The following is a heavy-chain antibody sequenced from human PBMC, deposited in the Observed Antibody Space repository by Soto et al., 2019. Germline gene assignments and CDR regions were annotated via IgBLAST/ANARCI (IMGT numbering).Heavy chain of an antibody. V-gene: IGHV3-21*01. CDR1: GFTFVSYS. Sequence: PWGSLRLSCAASGFTFVSYSISCVRHSPLKGLEWVSSISSSSSYIYYADSVKGRFTISRDNAKNSLYLQMNSLRAEDTAVYYCARDIVGATQYYGMDVWGQGTTVTVSS. CDR2: ISSSSSYI. J-gene: IGHJ6*02. CDR3: ARDIVGATQYYGMDV. D-gene: IGHD1-26*01.